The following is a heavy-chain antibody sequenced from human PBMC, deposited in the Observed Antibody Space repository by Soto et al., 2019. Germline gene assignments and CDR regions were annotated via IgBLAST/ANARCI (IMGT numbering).Heavy chain of an antibody. CDR3: ARVPDR. CDR2: IYHSGST. CDR1: GPSISSGGYS. D-gene: IGHD2-2*01. J-gene: IGHJ5*02. V-gene: IGHV4-30-2*01. Sequence: TLSLSCAFTGPSISSGGYSWIWIRQPPGKGLEWIGYIYHSGSTYYNPSLKSRVTISVDRSKNQFSLKLSSVTAADTAVYYCARVPDRWGQGTLVTVS.